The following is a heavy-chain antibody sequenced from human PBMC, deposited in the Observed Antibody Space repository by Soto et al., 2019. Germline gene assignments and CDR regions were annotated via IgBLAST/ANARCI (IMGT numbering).Heavy chain of an antibody. CDR1: GDSISSGGYY. CDR3: ARSPQFHDYGGNFGPGEPGMDV. J-gene: IGHJ6*02. CDR2: IYYSGST. V-gene: IGHV4-31*03. Sequence: SETLSLTCTVSGDSISSGGYYWSWIRQHPGKGLEWIGYIYYSGSTYYNPSLKSRVTISVDTSKNQFSLKLSSVTAADTAVYYCARSPQFHDYGGNFGPGEPGMDVWGQGTTVNVSS. D-gene: IGHD4-17*01.